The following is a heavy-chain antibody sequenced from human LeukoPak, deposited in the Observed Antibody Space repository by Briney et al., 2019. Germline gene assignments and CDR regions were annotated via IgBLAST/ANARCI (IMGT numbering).Heavy chain of an antibody. D-gene: IGHD3-16*01. Sequence: SETLSLTCTVSVGSISSSSYYWGWIRQPPGKGLEWMGSIYYSGSTYYNPSLKSRVTISVDTSKNRFSLKLSSVTAADTGVYYCTRLGGKLRSYWGQGTLVTVSS. CDR1: VGSISSSSYY. CDR2: IYYSGST. J-gene: IGHJ4*02. CDR3: TRLGGKLRSY. V-gene: IGHV4-39*01.